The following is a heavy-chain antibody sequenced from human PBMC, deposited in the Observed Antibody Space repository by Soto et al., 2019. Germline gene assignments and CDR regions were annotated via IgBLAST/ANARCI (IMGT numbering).Heavy chain of an antibody. CDR2: VRGDNGHR. CDR3: ARVLGYCRSGTCYREWFDP. Sequence: QVQLVQSGAEVKKPGASVKVSCKASGYTFSTHGISWVRQVPGQGLEWMGWVRGDNGHRNYAQSLQGRGTMTTDTSTNTAYMELRSLRSDDTAVYYCARVLGYCRSGTCYREWFDPWGQGTLVTVSS. J-gene: IGHJ5*02. CDR1: GYTFSTHG. V-gene: IGHV1-18*01. D-gene: IGHD2-15*01.